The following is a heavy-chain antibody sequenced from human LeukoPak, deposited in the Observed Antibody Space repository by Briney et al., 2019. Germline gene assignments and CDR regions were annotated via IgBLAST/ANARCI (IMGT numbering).Heavy chain of an antibody. V-gene: IGHV4-30-2*01. CDR1: GGSISSGGYY. D-gene: IGHD1-26*01. J-gene: IGHJ4*02. Sequence: SQTLSLTCTVSGGSISSGGYYWSWIRQPPGKGLEWIGYIYHSGSTYYNPSLKSRVTISVDRSKNQFSLKLSSVTAADTAVYYCARDQVVGASGFDYWGQGTLVTVSS. CDR3: ARDQVVGASGFDY. CDR2: IYHSGST.